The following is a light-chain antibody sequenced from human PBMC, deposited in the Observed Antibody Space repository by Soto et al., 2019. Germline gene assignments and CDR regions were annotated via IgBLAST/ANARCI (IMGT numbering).Light chain of an antibody. V-gene: IGKV3-20*01. CDR3: QQYQNSPRT. J-gene: IGKJ1*01. CDR2: DTS. CDR1: QSVGGSS. Sequence: EPVLTESPGTLSLSPGGRATVSCRASQSVGGSSLAWYQQRPGQAPRLLIYDTSKRATGIPDRFSGSGSGTDLTITISRLEPEDGEVYYCQQYQNSPRTFGQGTKVDIK.